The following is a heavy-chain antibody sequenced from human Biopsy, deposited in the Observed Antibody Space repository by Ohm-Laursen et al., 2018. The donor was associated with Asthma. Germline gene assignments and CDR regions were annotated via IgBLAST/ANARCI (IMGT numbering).Heavy chain of an antibody. J-gene: IGHJ5*02. CDR2: INPNGGGT. CDR1: GYAFIGSH. CDR3: ARGQKSAGDRWFDP. D-gene: IGHD6-13*01. Sequence: SVKVSCKSSGYAFIGSHIHWMRQAPGQGLEWMGRINPNGGGTNYAQKFQGRVTMTRDTSISTAYMEVSRLRSDDTAVYYCARGQKSAGDRWFDPWGQGTLVTVSS. V-gene: IGHV1-2*06.